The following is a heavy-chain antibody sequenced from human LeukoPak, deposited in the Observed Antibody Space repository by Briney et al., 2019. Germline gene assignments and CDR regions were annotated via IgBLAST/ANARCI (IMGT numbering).Heavy chain of an antibody. CDR2: IRSDDGSK. CDR3: AKDKAVSYYLFDY. J-gene: IGHJ4*02. CDR1: GFTVSSNY. V-gene: IGHV3-30*02. Sequence: PGGSLRLSCAASGFTVSSNYMSWVRQAPGKGLEWVAFIRSDDGSKYYADSVKGRFTISRDNSKKLYLQMNSLRAEDTAVYYCAKDKAVSYYLFDYWGQGTLVTVSS. D-gene: IGHD1-26*01.